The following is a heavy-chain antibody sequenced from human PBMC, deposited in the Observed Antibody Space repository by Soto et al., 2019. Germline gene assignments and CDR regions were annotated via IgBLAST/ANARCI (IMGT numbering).Heavy chain of an antibody. CDR1: GGSVSSGSYY. CDR3: ARHGLIYYSSGYYWEEGFDD. J-gene: IGHJ4*02. V-gene: IGHV4-61*01. D-gene: IGHD3-22*01. Sequence: SETLSLTCTVSGGSVSSGSYYWSWIRQPPGKGLEWIGYIYYSGSTNYNPSLKSRVTISVDTSKNQFSLKLSSVTAADTAVYYCARHGLIYYSSGYYWEEGFDDRGQGTLVTVSS. CDR2: IYYSGST.